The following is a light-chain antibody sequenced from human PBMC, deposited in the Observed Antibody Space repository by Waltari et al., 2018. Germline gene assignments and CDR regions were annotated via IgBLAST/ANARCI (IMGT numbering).Light chain of an antibody. Sequence: DIVMTQSPDFLAVSLGERATINCRSSQSVFFTSIDKHYLAWFQQKPGRSPKLLIYWASTRQSGVPDRFSGSGSGTEFSLTIDNLQAEDVAVYYCQQYYTTPRTFGQGTKLEIK. J-gene: IGKJ2*01. V-gene: IGKV4-1*01. CDR3: QQYYTTPRT. CDR1: QSVFFTSIDKHY. CDR2: WAS.